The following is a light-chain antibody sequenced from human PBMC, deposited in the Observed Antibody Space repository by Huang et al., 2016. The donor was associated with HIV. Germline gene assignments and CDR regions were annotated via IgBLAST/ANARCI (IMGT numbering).Light chain of an antibody. V-gene: IGKV3D-15*01. CDR1: QGVRTN. CDR2: GAS. CDR3: QQYNDWPPLT. Sequence: EIVMTQSPASLSASLVERATLSCRASQGVRTNLAWYQQKPGQAPTLLIFGASTRATGTPPRCSGSGSGTEFTLTITSLQSADSAVYYCQQYNDWPPLTFGGGTKVEI. J-gene: IGKJ4*01.